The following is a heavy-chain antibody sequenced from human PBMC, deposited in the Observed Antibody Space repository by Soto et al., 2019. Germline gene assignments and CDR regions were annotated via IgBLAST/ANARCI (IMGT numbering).Heavy chain of an antibody. CDR2: INSYNGVT. CDR1: GYTFTDYG. V-gene: IGHV1-18*01. D-gene: IGHD1-1*01. Sequence: QVQLVQSGAEVKKPGASVKVSCKASGYTFTDYGITCVRQAPGQGLQWMGWINSYNGVTNNAHSFQGRVSMTTDTSTSTDYLELSSLKSDDTAVYYCARDRYNRGSFDYWGQGSLVTVSS. J-gene: IGHJ4*02. CDR3: ARDRYNRGSFDY.